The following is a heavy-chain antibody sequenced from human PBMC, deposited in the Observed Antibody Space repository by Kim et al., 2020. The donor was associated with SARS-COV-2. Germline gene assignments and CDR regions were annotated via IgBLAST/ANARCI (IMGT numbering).Heavy chain of an antibody. Sequence: GGSLRLSCAASGFLVSTYAMGWVRQAPGKGLEWVSAIGGYGTTYYADSVKGRITISRDNSKNTLYLQLSSLRAEDTAVYYCAKRRSGRGGDFDYWGQGTRVTVSS. CDR1: GFLVSTYA. CDR2: IGGYGTT. CDR3: AKRRSGRGGDFDY. D-gene: IGHD5-12*01. J-gene: IGHJ4*02. V-gene: IGHV3-23*01.